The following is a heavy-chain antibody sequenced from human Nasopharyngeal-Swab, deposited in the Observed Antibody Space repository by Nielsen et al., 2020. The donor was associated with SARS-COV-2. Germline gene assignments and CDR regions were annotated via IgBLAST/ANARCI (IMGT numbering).Heavy chain of an antibody. CDR3: ARRDLGSGSWYGNWFDP. CDR2: INHSGST. CDR1: GGSFSGYY. V-gene: IGHV4-34*01. Sequence: SETLSLTCAVYGGSFSGYYWSWIRQPPGKGLEWIGEINHSGSTNYNPSLKSRVTISVDTSKNQFSLKLSSVTAADTAVYYCARRDLGSGSWYGNWFDPWGQGTLVTVSS. J-gene: IGHJ5*02. D-gene: IGHD6-13*01.